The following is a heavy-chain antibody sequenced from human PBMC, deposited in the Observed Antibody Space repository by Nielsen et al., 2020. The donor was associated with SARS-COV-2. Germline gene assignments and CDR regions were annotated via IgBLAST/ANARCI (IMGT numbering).Heavy chain of an antibody. CDR2: IWYDGSNK. Sequence: GESLKISCAASGFTFDDYAMHWVRQAPGKGLEWVAVIWYDGSNKYYADSVKGRFTISRDNSKNTLYLQMNSLRAEDTAVYYCAREAMVLLDYWGQGTLVTVSS. J-gene: IGHJ4*02. CDR1: GFTFDDYA. V-gene: IGHV3-33*08. D-gene: IGHD4/OR15-4a*01. CDR3: AREAMVLLDY.